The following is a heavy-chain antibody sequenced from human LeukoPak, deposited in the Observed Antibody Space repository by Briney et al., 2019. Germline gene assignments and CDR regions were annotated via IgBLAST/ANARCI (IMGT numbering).Heavy chain of an antibody. CDR3: ARDRGIAAASTGRRYYYGMDV. V-gene: IGHV3-21*01. CDR1: GFTFSSYS. J-gene: IGHJ6*02. D-gene: IGHD6-13*01. CDR2: ISSSSSYI. Sequence: GGSLRLSCAASGFTFSSYSMNWVRQAPGKGLEWVSSISSSSSYIYYADSVKGRFTISRDNSKNTLYLQMNSLRAEDTAVYYCARDRGIAAASTGRRYYYGMDVWGQGTTVTVSS.